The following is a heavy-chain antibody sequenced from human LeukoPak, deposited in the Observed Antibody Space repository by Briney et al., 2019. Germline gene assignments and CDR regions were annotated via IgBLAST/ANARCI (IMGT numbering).Heavy chain of an antibody. CDR1: GFTCSSYA. CDR3: ARVGQGEWFFDL. J-gene: IGHJ2*01. V-gene: IGHV3-23*01. Sequence: GGSLRLSCAASGFTCSSYAMSWVRQAPGKGLEWVSAISGSGGSTYYADSVKGRFTISRDNAMNTLYLQMDSLGAEDTAVYYCARVGQGEWFFDLWGRGTLVTVSS. D-gene: IGHD1-26*01. CDR2: ISGSGGST.